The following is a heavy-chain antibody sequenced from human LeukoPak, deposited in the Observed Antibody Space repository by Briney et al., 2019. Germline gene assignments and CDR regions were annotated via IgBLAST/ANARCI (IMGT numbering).Heavy chain of an antibody. CDR3: AREILRYPNWFDP. V-gene: IGHV1-46*01. D-gene: IGHD3-9*01. Sequence: ASVKVSCKASGYTFTGYYMHWVRQAPGQGLEWMGIINPSGGSTSYAQKFQGRVTMTRDTSTSTVYMELSSLRSEGTAVYYCAREILRYPNWFDPWGQGTLVTVSS. CDR2: INPSGGST. J-gene: IGHJ5*02. CDR1: GYTFTGYY.